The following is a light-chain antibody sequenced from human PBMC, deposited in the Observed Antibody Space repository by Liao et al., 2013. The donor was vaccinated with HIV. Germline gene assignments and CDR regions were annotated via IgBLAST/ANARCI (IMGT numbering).Light chain of an antibody. CDR2: YDS. V-gene: IGLV3-21*01. J-gene: IGLJ1*01. CDR1: SVGSKS. CDR3: QAWDRTTSWG. Sequence: SYVLTQPPSVSVAPGKTARITCGGNSVGSKSVHWYQQKPGQAPVLVIYYDSDRPSGIPERFSGSNSGNIATLTISGTQAMDEADYYCQAWDRTTSWGFGTGTKVTVL.